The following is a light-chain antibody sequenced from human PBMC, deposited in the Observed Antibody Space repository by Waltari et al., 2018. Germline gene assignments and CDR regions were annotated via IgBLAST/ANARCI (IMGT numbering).Light chain of an antibody. CDR3: QKYNSAFLS. J-gene: IGKJ4*01. CDR2: ATS. Sequence: DIQMTQFPSSLSASVGDSVTISCRASQAINNYLAWYQQKQGKLPKLLIYATSTLQSGVPSRFSGSGTGTDFTLTIRSLQPEDVATYYCQKYNSAFLSFGGGTKVEIK. CDR1: QAINNY. V-gene: IGKV1-27*01.